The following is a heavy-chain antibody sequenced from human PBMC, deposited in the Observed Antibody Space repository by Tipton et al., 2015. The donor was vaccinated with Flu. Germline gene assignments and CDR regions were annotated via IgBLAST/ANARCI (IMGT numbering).Heavy chain of an antibody. Sequence: TLSLTCTVSGGSISSYYWSWIRQPPGKGLEWIGYIYYSGSINYNPSLKSRVTISVDTSKNQFSLKLSSVTAADTAVYYCARGYGVVVPAATATFDYWGQGTLVTVSS. V-gene: IGHV4-59*01. CDR2: IYYSGSI. CDR1: GGSISSYY. J-gene: IGHJ4*02. D-gene: IGHD2-2*01. CDR3: ARGYGVVVPAATATFDY.